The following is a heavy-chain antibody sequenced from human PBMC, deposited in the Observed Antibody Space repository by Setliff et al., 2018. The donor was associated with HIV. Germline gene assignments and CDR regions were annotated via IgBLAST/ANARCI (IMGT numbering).Heavy chain of an antibody. J-gene: IGHJ4*02. CDR3: AKDDPLFEY. Sequence: SGGSLRLSCAASGFTFSGYSMNCVRQAPGKGMEWVSSITSTSSFIYYADSVKGRFTISRDNAKNLLYLQKSSLRAEDTAVYYCAKDDPLFEYWGQGALVTVSS. V-gene: IGHV3-21*01. CDR2: ITSTSSFI. CDR1: GFTFSGYS.